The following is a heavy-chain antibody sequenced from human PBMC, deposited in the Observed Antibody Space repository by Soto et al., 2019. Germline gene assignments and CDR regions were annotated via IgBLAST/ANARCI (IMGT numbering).Heavy chain of an antibody. CDR3: TMDLTGRQDY. CDR2: INRDGSTT. D-gene: IGHD1-20*01. V-gene: IGHV3-74*01. CDR1: GCTIRSYW. J-gene: IGHJ4*01. Sequence: GGALRLSCEASGCTIRSYWMPCVRQAPGKGLVWVSRINRDGSTTTYADSVRGRFTISRDNAKNTLYLQMNSLRDEDTAVYYCTMDLTGRQDYWGQGALVTVFS.